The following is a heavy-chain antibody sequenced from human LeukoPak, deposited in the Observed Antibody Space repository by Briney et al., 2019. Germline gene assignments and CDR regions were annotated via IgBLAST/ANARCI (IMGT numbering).Heavy chain of an antibody. D-gene: IGHD2-2*01. Sequence: GGSLRVSCAASGLTFSSYSMNWVRQAPGKGLEWVSSISSSSSYIYYADSVKGRFTISRDNAKNSLYLQMNSLRAEDTAVYYCARDAPQCTSGPNFDYWGQGTLVTLSS. CDR1: GLTFSSYS. CDR2: ISSSSSYI. CDR3: ARDAPQCTSGPNFDY. J-gene: IGHJ4*02. V-gene: IGHV3-21*06.